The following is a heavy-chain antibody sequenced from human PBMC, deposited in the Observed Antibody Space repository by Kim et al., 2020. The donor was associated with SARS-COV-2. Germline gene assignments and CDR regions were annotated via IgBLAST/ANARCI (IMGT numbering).Heavy chain of an antibody. CDR1: GYTFTSYY. J-gene: IGHJ4*02. D-gene: IGHD5-12*01. Sequence: ASVKVSCKASGYTFTSYYMHWVRQAPGQGLEWMGIINPSGGSTSYAQKFQGRVTMTRDTSTSTVYMELSSLRSEDTAVYYCARDPDIVATPKLERRGDFDYWGQGTLVTVSS. CDR3: ARDPDIVATPKLERRGDFDY. CDR2: INPSGGST. V-gene: IGHV1-46*01.